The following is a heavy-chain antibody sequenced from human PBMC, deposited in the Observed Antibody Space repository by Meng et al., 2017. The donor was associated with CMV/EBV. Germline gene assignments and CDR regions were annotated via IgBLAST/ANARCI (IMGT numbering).Heavy chain of an antibody. CDR2: ISSSSSYI. J-gene: IGHJ4*02. CDR1: GFTFSSYS. V-gene: IGHV3-21*01. D-gene: IGHD6-13*01. Sequence: GGSLRLSCAASGFTFSSYSMNWVRQAPGKGLEWVSSISSSSSYIYYADSVKGRFTISRDNAKNSLYLQMNSLRAEDTAVYYCARAGAAAAIFDYWGQGTLVTVS. CDR3: ARAGAAAAIFDY.